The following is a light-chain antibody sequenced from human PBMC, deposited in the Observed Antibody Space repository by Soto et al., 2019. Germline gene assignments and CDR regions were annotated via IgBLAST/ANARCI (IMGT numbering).Light chain of an antibody. CDR3: SSYTSSSTLGGV. CDR1: KLGDKY. CDR2: QHS. J-gene: IGLJ2*01. V-gene: IGLV3-1*01. Sequence: SYELTQPPSVSVSPGQTASITCSGDKLGDKYTCWYQQKPGQSPVLVIYQHSQRPSGIPERFSGSKSGNTASLTISGLQAEDEADYYCSSYTSSSTLGGVFGGGTKLTVL.